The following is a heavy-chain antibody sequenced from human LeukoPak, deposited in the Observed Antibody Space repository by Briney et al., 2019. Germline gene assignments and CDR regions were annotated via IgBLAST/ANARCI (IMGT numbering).Heavy chain of an antibody. CDR3: ARAPIAASWFDP. D-gene: IGHD6-13*01. CDR1: GYTFTGYY. Sequence: ASVKVSCKASGYTFTGYYMHWVRQAPGQGLEWMGWINPNSGGTNYAQKFQGRVTMTRDTSISTAYMELSRLRSDDTAVYYCARAPIAASWFDPWGQGTLVTVSS. V-gene: IGHV1-2*02. J-gene: IGHJ5*02. CDR2: INPNSGGT.